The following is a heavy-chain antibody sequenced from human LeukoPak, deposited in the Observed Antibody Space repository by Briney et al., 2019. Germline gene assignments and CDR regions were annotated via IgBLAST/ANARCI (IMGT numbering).Heavy chain of an antibody. CDR3: ARASRGSYFSYYMDV. D-gene: IGHD3-16*01. CDR1: GYTFTGYY. J-gene: IGHJ6*03. CDR2: INPNSGGT. Sequence: ASVKVSCKASGYTFTGYYMYWVRQAPGQGLEWMGWINPNSGGTNYAQKFQGRVTMTTDTSISTAYMELSRLRSDDTAVYYCARASRGSYFSYYMDVWGKGTTVTISS. V-gene: IGHV1-2*02.